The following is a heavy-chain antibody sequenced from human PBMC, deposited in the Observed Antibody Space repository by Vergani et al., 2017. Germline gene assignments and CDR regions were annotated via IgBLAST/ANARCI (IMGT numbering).Heavy chain of an antibody. D-gene: IGHD5-12*01. V-gene: IGHV1-2*02. CDR2: INPNSGGT. CDR1: GYTFTGYY. J-gene: IGHJ4*02. Sequence: VQLVQSGAEVRKPGASVTVSCTASGYTFTGYYMHWVRQAPGQGLEWMGWINPNSGGTNYAQKFQGRVTMTRDTSISTAYMELSRLRSDDTAVYYCAKTHEGDSGYDYFDYWGQGTLVTVSS. CDR3: AKTHEGDSGYDYFDY.